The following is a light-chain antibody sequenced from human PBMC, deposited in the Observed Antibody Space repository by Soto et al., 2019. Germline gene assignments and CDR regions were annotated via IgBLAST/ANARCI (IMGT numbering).Light chain of an antibody. CDR3: QQVGSSPLT. CDR2: GVS. CDR1: QSVSSCY. J-gene: IGKJ1*01. V-gene: IGKV3-20*01. Sequence: DIVLTQSPGTVSLSPGERATLSCRASQSVSSCYLAWYQQKPGQAPRLIIYGVSSRATGLPDRFSGSGSGTDFTLTISRLEPEDFAVYYCQQVGSSPLTFGQGTKVEIK.